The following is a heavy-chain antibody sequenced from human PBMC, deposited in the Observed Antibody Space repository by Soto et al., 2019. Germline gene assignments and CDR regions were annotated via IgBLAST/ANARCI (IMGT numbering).Heavy chain of an antibody. J-gene: IGHJ5*02. D-gene: IGHD3-10*01. CDR2: IAPITGTT. CDR3: ARAPPRGWFDT. V-gene: IGHV1-46*02. CDR1: GETFNMFN. Sequence: QVQLVQSGAELREPGASVKVSCKTSGETFNMFNIHWVRQAPGQGPEWMGTIAPITGTTQYAEKFEGRVTMTGDASTRTVYMELSSRTSEDTAMFYCARAPPRGWFDTWGQGTLVTVSS.